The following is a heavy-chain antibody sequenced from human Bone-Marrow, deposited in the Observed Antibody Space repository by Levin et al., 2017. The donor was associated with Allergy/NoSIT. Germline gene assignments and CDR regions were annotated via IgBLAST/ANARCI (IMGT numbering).Heavy chain of an antibody. V-gene: IGHV2-5*02. Sequence: SGPTLVKPSQTLTLTCSFSGFSMATSGVGVGWIRQSPGKALEWLALIYWDGDERYTPSLKDRLKIAKDTSKNQVVLTMTIMDPEDTGTYFCAHRLLNTFLGFVTTTEIYFDYWGPGTLVTVSS. CDR2: IYWDGDE. D-gene: IGHD3-22*01. CDR3: AHRLLNTFLGFVTTTEIYFDY. CDR1: GFSMATSGVG. J-gene: IGHJ4*02.